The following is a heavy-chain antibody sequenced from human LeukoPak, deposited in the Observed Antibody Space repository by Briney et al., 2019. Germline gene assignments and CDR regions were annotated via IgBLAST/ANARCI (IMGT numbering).Heavy chain of an antibody. CDR3: ARADCSGGSCYSFDAFDI. CDR2: ISSSSSYI. J-gene: IGHJ3*02. Sequence: PGGSLRLSCAASGFTFSSYSMNWVRQAPGKGLEWVSPISSSSSYIYYADSVKGRFTISRDNAKNSLYLQMNSLRAEDTAVYYCARADCSGGSCYSFDAFDIWGQGTMLTVSS. D-gene: IGHD2-15*01. V-gene: IGHV3-21*01. CDR1: GFTFSSYS.